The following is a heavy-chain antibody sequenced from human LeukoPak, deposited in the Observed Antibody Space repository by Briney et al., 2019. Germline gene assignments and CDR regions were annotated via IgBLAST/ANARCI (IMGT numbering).Heavy chain of an antibody. Sequence: PSQTLSLTCSVSGGSFSSVTLYWSWIRQPAGKGLEWIGRGNARGSTVSNPSLRSRVTVSVDTSKNQVSLRLSSVTAADTAVYYCARESTGTGRYNWYDLWGQGTLVTVSS. CDR2: GNARGST. V-gene: IGHV4-61*02. D-gene: IGHD5-24*01. CDR1: GGSFSSVTLY. CDR3: ARESTGTGRYNWYDL. J-gene: IGHJ4*02.